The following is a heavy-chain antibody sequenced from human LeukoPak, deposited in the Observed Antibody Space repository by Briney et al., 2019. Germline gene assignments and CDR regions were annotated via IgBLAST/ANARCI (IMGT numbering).Heavy chain of an antibody. J-gene: IGHJ4*02. V-gene: IGHV3-21*01. Sequence: GGSLRLSCAASGFTFSGYSMNWVRQAPGKGLEWVSSISSSSSNIYYADSVKGRLAISRDNAKNSLYLQMNSLGAEDTAVYYCASGSSARWYFDYWGQGTLVTVSS. D-gene: IGHD5-18*01. CDR1: GFTFSGYS. CDR2: ISSSSSNI. CDR3: ASGSSARWYFDY.